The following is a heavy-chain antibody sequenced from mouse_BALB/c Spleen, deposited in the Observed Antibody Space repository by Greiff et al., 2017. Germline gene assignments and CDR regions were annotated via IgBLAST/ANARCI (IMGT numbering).Heavy chain of an antibody. V-gene: IGHV14-3*02. J-gene: IGHJ4*01. CDR2: IDPANGNT. CDR3: ARTYYGPYYAMDY. Sequence: VQLQQSGAELVKPGASVKLSCTASGFNIKDTYMHWVKQRPEQGLEWIGRIDPANGNTKYDPKFQGKATITADTSSNTAYLQLSSLTSEDTAVDYCARTYYGPYYAMDYWGQGTSVTVSS. CDR1: GFNIKDTY. D-gene: IGHD1-2*01.